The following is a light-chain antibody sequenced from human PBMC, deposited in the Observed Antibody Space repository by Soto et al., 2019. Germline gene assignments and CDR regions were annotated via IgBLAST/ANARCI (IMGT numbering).Light chain of an antibody. Sequence: QSVLTQPPSASGTPGQRVTISCSGSNSNIGSNTVNWYQQPPGTAPKLLIYYDNLRPSGVPDRISGSKSGTSASLAISGLQSDDEADYYCAACDDSLNGRVFGTGTKLTVL. V-gene: IGLV1-44*01. J-gene: IGLJ1*01. CDR1: NSNIGSNT. CDR2: YDN. CDR3: AACDDSLNGRV.